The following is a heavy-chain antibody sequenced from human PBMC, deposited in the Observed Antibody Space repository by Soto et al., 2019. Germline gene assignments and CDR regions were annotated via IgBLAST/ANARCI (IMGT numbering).Heavy chain of an antibody. CDR1: GFTFSNAW. CDR3: TTGLKYCSVGSCPGGYYYGRDV. J-gene: IGHJ6*02. Sequence: EVQLVESGGGLVKPGGSLRLSCAASGFTFSNAWMNWVRQAPGKGLEWVGRIKSKTDGGTTDYAAPVKGRFTISRDNSKNTLYLQMNSLKPEDTSVYYCTTGLKYCSVGSCPGGYYYGRDVWGQGTTVTVSS. D-gene: IGHD2-15*01. CDR2: IKSKTDGGTT. V-gene: IGHV3-15*07.